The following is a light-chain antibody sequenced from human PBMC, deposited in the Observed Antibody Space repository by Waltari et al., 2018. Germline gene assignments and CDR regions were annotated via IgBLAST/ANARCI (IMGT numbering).Light chain of an antibody. CDR2: MVS. Sequence: DIVMTQSPLSLPVTPGEPASISCRSRQSLVYSNGYTYLDWYLQKPGQSPQLLIYMVSNRASGVPDRFSGSGSGTDFTLKIARVEAEDVGVYYCMQAVKIPITFGQGTRLEIK. V-gene: IGKV2-28*01. J-gene: IGKJ5*01. CDR1: QSLVYSNGYTY. CDR3: MQAVKIPIT.